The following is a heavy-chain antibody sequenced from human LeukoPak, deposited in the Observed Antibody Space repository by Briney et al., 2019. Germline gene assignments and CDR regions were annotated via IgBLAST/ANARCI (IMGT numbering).Heavy chain of an antibody. CDR1: GFTFSSYS. Sequence: GGSPRLSRAASGFTFSSYSMNWVRQAPGKGLEWVSSISSSSSYIYYADSVKGRFTISRDNAKNSLYLQMNSLRAEDTAVYYCARETDYDFWSGYYPDAFDIWGQGTMVTVSS. D-gene: IGHD3-3*01. J-gene: IGHJ3*02. CDR3: ARETDYDFWSGYYPDAFDI. CDR2: ISSSSSYI. V-gene: IGHV3-21*01.